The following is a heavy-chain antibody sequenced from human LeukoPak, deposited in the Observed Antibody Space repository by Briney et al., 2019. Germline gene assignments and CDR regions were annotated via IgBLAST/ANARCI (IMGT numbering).Heavy chain of an antibody. Sequence: SETLSLTCGVYNGSFSSYYWSWIRQPPGKGLEWIGYIYYSGSTNYNPSLKSRVTISVDTSKNQFSLKLSSVTAADTAVYYCARTPRPLAAAPNYYYYYMDVWGKGTTVTVSS. D-gene: IGHD6-13*01. CDR1: NGSFSSYY. CDR2: IYYSGST. J-gene: IGHJ6*03. CDR3: ARTPRPLAAAPNYYYYYMDV. V-gene: IGHV4-59*01.